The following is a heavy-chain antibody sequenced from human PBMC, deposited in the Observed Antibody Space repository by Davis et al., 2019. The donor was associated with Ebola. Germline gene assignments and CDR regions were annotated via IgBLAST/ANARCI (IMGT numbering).Heavy chain of an antibody. J-gene: IGHJ6*02. V-gene: IGHV1-69*06. D-gene: IGHD3-3*01. CDR3: ARGADDFWSGGTYRYYDLDV. Sequence: SVKVSCKASGGSFSSYAISWVRQAPGQGLEWMGGIIPMFATASYAQKFQGRVTITADKSTSTAYMEVSSLRSEDTAVYYCARGADDFWSGGTYRYYDLDVWGLGTMVTVSS. CDR1: GGSFSSYA. CDR2: IIPMFATA.